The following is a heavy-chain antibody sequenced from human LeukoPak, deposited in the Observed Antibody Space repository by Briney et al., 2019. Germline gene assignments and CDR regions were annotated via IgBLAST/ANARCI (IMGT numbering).Heavy chain of an antibody. CDR2: IYWDDDK. V-gene: IGHV2-5*02. D-gene: IGHD6-13*01. Sequence: SGPTLVKPTQTLTLTCTFSGFSLSISGVGVGWIRQPPGKALEWLAPIYWDDDKRYSPSLKSRLTVTRDTSKNQVVLTMTNMDPVDTATYYCAHYSPLIAAGTGFDPWGQGTLVTVSS. CDR1: GFSLSISGVG. J-gene: IGHJ5*02. CDR3: AHYSPLIAAGTGFDP.